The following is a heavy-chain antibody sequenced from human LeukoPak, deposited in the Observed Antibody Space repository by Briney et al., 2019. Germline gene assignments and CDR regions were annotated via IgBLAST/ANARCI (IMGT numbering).Heavy chain of an antibody. V-gene: IGHV5-51*01. CDR3: ARQGTYILTGYDAFDI. D-gene: IGHD3-9*01. J-gene: IGHJ3*02. Sequence: GESLKILCKGSGYSFTSYWIGWVRPMPRKGLEWVGIIYPGDSDTRYSPSFQGQVTISADKSISTAYLQWSILKASDTAMYYCARQGTYILTGYDAFDIWGQGTMVTVSS. CDR2: IYPGDSDT. CDR1: GYSFTSYW.